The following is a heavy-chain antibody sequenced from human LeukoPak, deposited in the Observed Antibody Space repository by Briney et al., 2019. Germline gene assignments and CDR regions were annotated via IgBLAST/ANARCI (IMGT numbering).Heavy chain of an antibody. D-gene: IGHD3-3*01. V-gene: IGHV3-9*01. CDR2: ISWNSGSI. CDR3: ARDLGYYTGDY. Sequence: GGSLRLSCAASGFTFDDYAMHWVRQAPGKGLEWVSGISWNSGSIGYADSVKGRFTIPRDNAKNSLYLQMNSLRAEDTAVYYCARDLGYYTGDYWGQGTLVTVSS. J-gene: IGHJ4*02. CDR1: GFTFDDYA.